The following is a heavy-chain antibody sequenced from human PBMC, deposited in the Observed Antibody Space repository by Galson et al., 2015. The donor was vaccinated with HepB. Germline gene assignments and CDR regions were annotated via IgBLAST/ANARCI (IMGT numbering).Heavy chain of an antibody. CDR3: ARAPSTIFGVVIIGDGMDV. D-gene: IGHD3-3*01. CDR2: ISYDGSNK. CDR1: GFTFSSYA. Sequence: SLRLSCAASGFTFSSYAMHWVRQAPGKGLEWVAVISYDGSNKYYADSVKGRFTISRDNSKNTLYQQMNSLRAEDTAVYYCARAPSTIFGVVIIGDGMDVWGQGTTVTVSS. V-gene: IGHV3-30-3*01. J-gene: IGHJ6*02.